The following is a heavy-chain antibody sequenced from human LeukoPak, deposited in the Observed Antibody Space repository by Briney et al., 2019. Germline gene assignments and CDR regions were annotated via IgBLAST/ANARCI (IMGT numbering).Heavy chain of an antibody. J-gene: IGHJ4*02. D-gene: IGHD3-22*01. Sequence: SETLSLTCAVSGGSISSSNWWSWVRQPPGKGLEWIGEIYHSGSTYYNPSLKSRLTISLDTSKNQFSLKLSSVTAADTAVYYCAGKYYYDSGGYYYVDYWGQGTLVTVSS. CDR3: AGKYYYDSGGYYYVDY. V-gene: IGHV4-4*02. CDR1: GGSISSSNW. CDR2: IYHSGST.